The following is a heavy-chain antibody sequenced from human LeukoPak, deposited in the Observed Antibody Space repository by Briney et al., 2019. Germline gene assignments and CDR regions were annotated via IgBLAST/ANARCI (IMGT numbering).Heavy chain of an antibody. CDR1: GFTFSNYG. J-gene: IGHJ5*02. CDR3: AKDRELQYPTYFDP. V-gene: IGHV3-30*02. Sequence: GGSLRLSCAASGFTFSNYGMHWVRQAPGKGLEWVAFLRFDGRDEHYADSVNGRFTISRDNSKNSVYLEMNSLRAEDTALYYCAKDRELQYPTYFDPWGQGTLVTVSS. CDR2: LRFDGRDE. D-gene: IGHD4-11*01.